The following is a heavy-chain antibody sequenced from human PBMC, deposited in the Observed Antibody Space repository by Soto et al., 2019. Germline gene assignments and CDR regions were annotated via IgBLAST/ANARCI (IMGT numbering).Heavy chain of an antibody. D-gene: IGHD1-26*01. J-gene: IGHJ4*02. CDR3: AKDAYSGSYYFDY. CDR1: GFTFSSYG. V-gene: IGHV3-30*18. CDR2: ISYDGSNK. Sequence: QVQLVESGGGVVQPGRSLRLSCAASGFTFSSYGMHWVRQAPGKGLEWVAVISYDGSNKYYADSVKGRFTISRDNSKNTQYLQMNSLRAEDTAVYYCAKDAYSGSYYFDYWGQGTLVTVSS.